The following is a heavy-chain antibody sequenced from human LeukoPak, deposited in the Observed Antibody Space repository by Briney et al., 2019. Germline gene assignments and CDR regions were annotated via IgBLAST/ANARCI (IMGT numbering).Heavy chain of an antibody. J-gene: IGHJ6*02. V-gene: IGHV4-34*01. D-gene: IGHD2-15*01. CDR1: GGSFSGYY. CDR2: INHSGST. CDR3: ARGLYGYCSGGSCYPYYYYGMDV. Sequence: PSETLSLTCAVYGGSFSGYYWSWIRQPPGKELEWIGEINHSGSTNYNPSLKSRVTISVDTSKNQFSLKLSSVTAADTAVYYCARGLYGYCSGGSCYPYYYYGMDVWGQGTTVTVSS.